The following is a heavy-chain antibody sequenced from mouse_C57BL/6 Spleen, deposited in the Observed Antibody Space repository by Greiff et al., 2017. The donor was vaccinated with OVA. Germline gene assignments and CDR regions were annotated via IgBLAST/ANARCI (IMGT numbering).Heavy chain of an antibody. D-gene: IGHD1-1*01. CDR3: ATPSTTVVATDY. CDR2: IYPGDGDT. J-gene: IGHJ2*01. V-gene: IGHV1-82*01. CDR1: GYAFSSSW. Sequence: QVQLKESGPELVKPGASVKISCKASGYAFSSSWMNWVKQRPGKGLEWIGRIYPGDGDTNYNGKFKGKATLTADKSSSTAYMQLSSLTSEDSAVYFGATPSTTVVATDYWGQGTTLTVSS.